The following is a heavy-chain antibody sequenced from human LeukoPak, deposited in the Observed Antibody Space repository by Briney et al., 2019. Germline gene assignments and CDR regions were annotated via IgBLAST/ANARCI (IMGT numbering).Heavy chain of an antibody. J-gene: IGHJ4*02. CDR1: GGSISSSSYY. CDR3: ARGYDYYDSSGYYYDFDY. D-gene: IGHD3-22*01. CDR2: IYYSGST. V-gene: IGHV4-39*01. Sequence: PSETLSLTCTVSGGSISSSSYYWGWIRQPPGKGLEWIGSIYYSGSTYYNPSLKSRVTISVDTSKNQFSLKLSSVTAADTAVYYCARGYDYYDSSGYYYDFDYWGQGTLVTVSS.